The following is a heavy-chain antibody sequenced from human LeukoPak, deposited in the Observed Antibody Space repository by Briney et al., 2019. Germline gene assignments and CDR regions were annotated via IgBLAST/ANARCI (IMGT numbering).Heavy chain of an antibody. CDR3: ARYLVVIEDAFDI. Sequence: GGSLRLSCAASGFTLRSYSMTWVRQAPGKGLEWVSVIYSGGSTYYADSVKGRFTISRHNSKNTLYLQMNSLRAEDTAVYYCARYLVVIEDAFDIWGQGTMVTVSS. D-gene: IGHD3-22*01. CDR2: IYSGGST. J-gene: IGHJ3*02. CDR1: GFTLRSYS. V-gene: IGHV3-53*04.